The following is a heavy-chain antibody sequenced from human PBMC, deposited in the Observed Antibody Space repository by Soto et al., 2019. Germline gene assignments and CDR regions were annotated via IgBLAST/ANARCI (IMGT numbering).Heavy chain of an antibody. CDR3: ASELSGYSYGPGEVY. Sequence: TSETLSLTCNVSGGSVNSSNYYWSWIRQPPGEGLEWIGYIFYTGSVYFNPSLMSRVTMSLDSSKNQFSLNLNSVTAADTAVYFCASELSGYSYGPGEVYWGQGILVTVSS. CDR2: IFYTGSV. CDR1: GGSVNSSNYY. J-gene: IGHJ4*02. V-gene: IGHV4-30-4*01. D-gene: IGHD5-18*01.